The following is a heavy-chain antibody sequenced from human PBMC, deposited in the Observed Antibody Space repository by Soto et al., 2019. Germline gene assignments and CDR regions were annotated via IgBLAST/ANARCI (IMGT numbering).Heavy chain of an antibody. CDR2: INHSGST. Sequence: QVQLQQWGAGLLKPSETLSLTCAVYGGSFSGYYWSWIRQPPGKGLEWIGEINHSGSTNYNPSLKSRVTISVDTSKNQCSLKLSSVTAADTAVYYCARTAIYGSGSYHYWGQGTLVTVSS. V-gene: IGHV4-34*01. CDR1: GGSFSGYY. D-gene: IGHD3-10*01. CDR3: ARTAIYGSGSYHY. J-gene: IGHJ4*02.